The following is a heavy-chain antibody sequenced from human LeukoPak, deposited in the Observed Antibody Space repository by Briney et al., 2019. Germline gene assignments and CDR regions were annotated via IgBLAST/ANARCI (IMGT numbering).Heavy chain of an antibody. D-gene: IGHD3-10*01. CDR2: IYYIGST. CDR3: ARVGWYGGLTQFDY. J-gene: IGHJ4*02. Sequence: PSETLSLTCTVSGGSVSSASYYWSWIRQPPGKGQEWIGYIYYIGSTNYNPSLKSRVTISGDTSKNQFSLKLSSVTAADTAVYYCARVGWYGGLTQFDYWGQGTLVTVSS. V-gene: IGHV4-61*01. CDR1: GGSVSSASYY.